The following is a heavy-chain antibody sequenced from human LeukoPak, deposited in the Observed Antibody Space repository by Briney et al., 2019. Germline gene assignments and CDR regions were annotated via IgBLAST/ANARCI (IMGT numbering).Heavy chain of an antibody. CDR1: GGSISSTIYY. V-gene: IGHV4-39*01. CDR3: ARHGPRYYYDTSGYYYFDY. J-gene: IGHJ4*02. D-gene: IGHD3-22*01. CDR2: IYYSGST. Sequence: SETLSLTCTVSGGSISSTIYYWGWIRQPPGKGLEWIGIIYYSGSTYYNPSLKSRVTISVDTSKNQFSLKLSSVTAADTAVYYCARHGPRYYYDTSGYYYFDYWGQGNRVSVSS.